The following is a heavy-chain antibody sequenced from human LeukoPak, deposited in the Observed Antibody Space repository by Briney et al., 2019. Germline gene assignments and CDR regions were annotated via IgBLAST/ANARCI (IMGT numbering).Heavy chain of an antibody. V-gene: IGHV1-69*13. D-gene: IGHD6-19*01. J-gene: IGHJ4*02. CDR3: ARDGASSGWYSRAEYYFDY. Sequence: SVKVSCKASGGTFSSYAISWVRQAPGQGLEWMGGIIPIFGTANYAQKFQGRVTITADESTSTAYMELSSLRAEDTAVYYCARDGASSGWYSRAEYYFDYWGQGALVTVSS. CDR1: GGTFSSYA. CDR2: IIPIFGTA.